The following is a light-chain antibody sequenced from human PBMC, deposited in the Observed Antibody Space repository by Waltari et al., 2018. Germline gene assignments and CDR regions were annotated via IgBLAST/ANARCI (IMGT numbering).Light chain of an antibody. V-gene: IGKV3-20*01. J-gene: IGKJ1*01. CDR1: QSVSRT. Sequence: IVLTQSPGALSVSLGERDTLSCRASQSVSRTLALYQQKPGQAPRLLIYGASTRAAGIPDRFSGSGSGTDFSLTISRLEPEDFAVYYCQHYVRLPVTFGQGTKVEIK. CDR3: QHYVRLPVT. CDR2: GAS.